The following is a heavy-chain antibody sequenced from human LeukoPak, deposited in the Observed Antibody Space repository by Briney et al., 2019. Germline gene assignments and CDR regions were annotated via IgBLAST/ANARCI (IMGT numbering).Heavy chain of an antibody. J-gene: IGHJ4*02. D-gene: IGHD6-13*01. V-gene: IGHV3-53*01. CDR1: GFTVSSNY. CDR3: ASSYSSSWYVPLDY. CDR2: IYSGGST. Sequence: PGGSLRLSCAASGFTVSSNYMSWVRQAPGKGLEWVSVIYSGGSTYYADSVKGRFTISRDNSKNTLYLQMNSLRAEDTAVYYCASSYSSSWYVPLDYWGQGTLVTVSS.